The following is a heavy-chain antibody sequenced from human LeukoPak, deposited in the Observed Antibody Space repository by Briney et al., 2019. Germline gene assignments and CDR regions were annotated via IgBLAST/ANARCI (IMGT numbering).Heavy chain of an antibody. V-gene: IGHV1-2*02. D-gene: IGHD2-2*01. CDR3: ARVKTYCSSTSCYGWDFDY. J-gene: IGHJ4*02. CDR1: GYTFTGYY. Sequence: GASVKVSCKASGYTFTGYYMHWVRQAPGQGLEWMGWINPNSGGTNCAQKFQGRVTMTRDTSISTAYMELSRLRSDDTAVYYCARVKTYCSSTSCYGWDFDYWGQGTLVTVSS. CDR2: INPNSGGT.